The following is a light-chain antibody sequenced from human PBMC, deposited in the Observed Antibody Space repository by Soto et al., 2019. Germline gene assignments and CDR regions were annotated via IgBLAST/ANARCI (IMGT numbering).Light chain of an antibody. Sequence: QSVLTQPASVSGSPGQSITISCTGTSSDVGFYNYVSWYQQNPGKAPKLMIYEVRNRPSGVSNRFSGSKSGNTASLTISGLQAEDEADYYCSSFTNTDTLVFGTGPRSPS. J-gene: IGLJ1*01. V-gene: IGLV2-14*01. CDR2: EVR. CDR3: SSFTNTDTLV. CDR1: SSDVGFYNY.